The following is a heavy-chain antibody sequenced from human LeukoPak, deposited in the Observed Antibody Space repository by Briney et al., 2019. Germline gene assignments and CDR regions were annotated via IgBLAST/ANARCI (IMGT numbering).Heavy chain of an antibody. J-gene: IGHJ4*02. CDR2: IYYSGST. CDR1: GGSISSYY. V-gene: IGHV4-59*08. D-gene: IGHD6-13*01. CDR3: ARVAGYSSSWASDY. Sequence: SETLSLTCTVSGGSISSYYWSWIRQPPGKGLEWIGYIYYSGSTNYNPSLKSRVTISVDTSKNQFSLKLSSVTAADTAVYYCARVAGYSSSWASDYWGQGTLVTVSS.